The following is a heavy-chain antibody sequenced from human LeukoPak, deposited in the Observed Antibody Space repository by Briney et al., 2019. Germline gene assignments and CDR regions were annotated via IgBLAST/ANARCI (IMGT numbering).Heavy chain of an antibody. V-gene: IGHV4-39*07. CDR3: ARVKRYWLRYLLRDVGYFDY. J-gene: IGHJ4*02. CDR2: IYYSGST. Sequence: MPSETLSLTCTVSGGSISSSSYYWGWIRQPPGKGLEWIGSIYYSGSTYYNPSLKSRVTISVDTSKNQFSLKLSSVTAADTAVYYCARVKRYWLRYLLRDVGYFDYWGQGTLVTVSS. CDR1: GGSISSSSYY. D-gene: IGHD3-9*01.